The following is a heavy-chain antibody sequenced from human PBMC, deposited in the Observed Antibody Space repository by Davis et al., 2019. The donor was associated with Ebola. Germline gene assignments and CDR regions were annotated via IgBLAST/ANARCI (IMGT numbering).Heavy chain of an antibody. CDR3: ARAIALPNWFDP. V-gene: IGHV3-30-3*01. CDR1: GFTFSRFA. Sequence: GGSLRLSCAASGFTFSRFAMHWVRQAPGKGLDWVAVISYDGSSKYYADSVKGRFTISRDSSKNTLYLQMNSLRAEDTAVYYCARAIALPNWFDPWGQGTLVTVSS. CDR2: ISYDGSSK. J-gene: IGHJ5*02. D-gene: IGHD6-13*01.